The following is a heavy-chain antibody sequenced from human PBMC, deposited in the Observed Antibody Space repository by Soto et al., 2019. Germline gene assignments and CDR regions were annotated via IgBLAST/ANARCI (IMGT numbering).Heavy chain of an antibody. CDR2: ISWDGGST. CDR1: GFTFDDYA. V-gene: IGHV3-43D*04. Sequence: EVQLVESGGVVVQPGGSLRLSCAASGFTFDDYAMHWVRQAPGKGLEWVSLISWDGGSTYYADSVKGRFTISRDNSKNSLYRQMNSLRAEDTALYYCAKDSLAVAGTLGYFQHWGQGTLVTVSS. D-gene: IGHD6-19*01. CDR3: AKDSLAVAGTLGYFQH. J-gene: IGHJ1*01.